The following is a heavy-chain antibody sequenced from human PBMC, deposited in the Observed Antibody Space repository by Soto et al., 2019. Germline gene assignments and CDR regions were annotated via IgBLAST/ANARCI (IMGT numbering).Heavy chain of an antibody. V-gene: IGHV3-23*01. CDR1: GFTFSGYA. D-gene: IGHD3-10*01. Sequence: EVQLLDSGGGLVQPGGSLRLSCAASGFTFSGYALTWVRQAPGKGLEWVSAISGGGDATFYADSVKGRFTISRDNSKNTLYLQMNTLRAEDTAVYYCARKVSGSTGRPDLWYFDLWGLGTLVTVSS. CDR2: ISGGGDAT. CDR3: ARKVSGSTGRPDLWYFDL. J-gene: IGHJ2*01.